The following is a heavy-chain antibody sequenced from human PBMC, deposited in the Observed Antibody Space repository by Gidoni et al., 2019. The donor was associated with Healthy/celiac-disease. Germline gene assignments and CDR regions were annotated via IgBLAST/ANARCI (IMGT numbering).Heavy chain of an antibody. Sequence: GVSWIRQPPGKALEWLAHIFSNDEKSYSTSLKSRLTISKDTSKSQVVLTMTNMDPVDTATYYCARIGLRGYSGYDLDYWGQGTLVTVSS. CDR2: IFSNDEK. CDR3: ARIGLRGYSGYDLDY. V-gene: IGHV2-26*01. CDR1: G. J-gene: IGHJ4*02. D-gene: IGHD5-12*01.